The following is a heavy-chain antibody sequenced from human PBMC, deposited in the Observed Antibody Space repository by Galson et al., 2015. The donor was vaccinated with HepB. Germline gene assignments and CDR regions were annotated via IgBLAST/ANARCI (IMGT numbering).Heavy chain of an antibody. CDR2: IWYDGSNK. D-gene: IGHD6-13*01. J-gene: IGHJ6*03. Sequence: SLRLSCAASGLTFSSYGMHWVRQAPGKGLEWVAVIWYDGSNKYYADSVKGRFTISRDDSKNTLYLQMNSLRAEDTAVYYCARESIAAAFDNYYMDVWGKGTTVTVSS. CDR1: GLTFSSYG. V-gene: IGHV3-33*01. CDR3: ARESIAAAFDNYYMDV.